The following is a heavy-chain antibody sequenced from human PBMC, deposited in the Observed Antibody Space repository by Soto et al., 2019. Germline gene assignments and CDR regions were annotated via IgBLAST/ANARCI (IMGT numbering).Heavy chain of an antibody. CDR2: ISYRGNT. D-gene: IGHD3-9*01. CDR1: GDSIHSDNYY. CDR3: ARLEGLATISYYFDY. J-gene: IGHJ4*02. Sequence: QLQLQESGPGLVKPSETLSLTCSVSGDSIHSDNYYWVWIRQPPGKGLEWIGSISYRGNTYYNPSLKTRVTISLDKSKSQFSLKLNSVTAADSAVYFCARLEGLATISYYFDYWGQGTLVTVSS. V-gene: IGHV4-39*01.